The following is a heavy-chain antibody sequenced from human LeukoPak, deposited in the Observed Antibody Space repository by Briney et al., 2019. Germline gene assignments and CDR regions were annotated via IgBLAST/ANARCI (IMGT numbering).Heavy chain of an antibody. D-gene: IGHD3-22*01. CDR3: AKDPLQIPYYYDKGGSY. J-gene: IGHJ4*02. Sequence: PGGSLRLSCAASGFTFSSYGMSWVRQAPGKGLDWVSGVSGGGGSTHYADSVTGRFTISRDNSKNTLYLQMNSLRAEDTAVYYCAKDPLQIPYYYDKGGSYWGQGTLVTVSS. CDR2: VSGGGGST. V-gene: IGHV3-23*01. CDR1: GFTFSSYG.